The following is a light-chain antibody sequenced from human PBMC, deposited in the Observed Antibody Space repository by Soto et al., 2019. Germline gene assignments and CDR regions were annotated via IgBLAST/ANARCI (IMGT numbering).Light chain of an antibody. CDR3: QQRGSWPPT. CDR2: DAS. Sequence: EIVLTQSPGTLSLSPGERATLSCRASQSVSSSYLAWYQRKPGQAPRLLIYDASNRATGIPARFSGSGSGTDFTLTISSLEPEDFGVYYCQQRGSWPPTFGQGTRLEIK. CDR1: QSVSSSY. V-gene: IGKV3-11*01. J-gene: IGKJ5*01.